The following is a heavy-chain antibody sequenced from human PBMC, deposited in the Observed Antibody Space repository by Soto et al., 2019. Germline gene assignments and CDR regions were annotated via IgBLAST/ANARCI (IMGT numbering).Heavy chain of an antibody. CDR2: MNPNSGNT. V-gene: IGHV1-8*01. D-gene: IGHD3-3*01. CDR3: AGFPSEYYYYYGMDV. Sequence: QVQLVQSGAEVKKPGASVKVSCKASGYTFTSYDINWVRQATGQGLEWMGWMNPNSGNTGYAQKFQGRVTMTRNTSISTAYMELSSLRSEDTAVYYCAGFPSEYYYYYGMDVWGQGTTVTVSS. CDR1: GYTFTSYD. J-gene: IGHJ6*02.